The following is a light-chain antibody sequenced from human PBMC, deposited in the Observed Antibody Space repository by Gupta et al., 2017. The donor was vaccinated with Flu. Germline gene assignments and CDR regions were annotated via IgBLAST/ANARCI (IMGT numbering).Light chain of an antibody. J-gene: IGLJ1*01. V-gene: IGLV2-14*03. CDR2: EVT. Sequence: QSALTQPASVSGSPGQSITISCTGTTSDIDIYNYVSWYQQHPGKAPKLMIYEVTNRPSGVSYRFSGSKSGNTASLTISGLQAEDEADYYCSSYTSRNIPYVFGTGTKVTVL. CDR3: SSYTSRNIPYV. CDR1: TSDIDIYNY.